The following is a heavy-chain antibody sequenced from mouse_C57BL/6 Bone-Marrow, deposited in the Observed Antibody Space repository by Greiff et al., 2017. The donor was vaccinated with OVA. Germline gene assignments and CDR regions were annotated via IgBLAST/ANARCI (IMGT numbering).Heavy chain of an antibody. V-gene: IGHV1-50*01. D-gene: IGHD2-5*01. J-gene: IGHJ2*01. CDR2: IDPSDSYT. CDR3: AGSNYALFDY. Sequence: QVQLQQPGAELVKPGASVKLSCKASGYTFTSYWMQWVKQRPGQGLEWIGEIDPSDSYTNYNQKFKGKATLTVDTSSSTAYMQLSSLTSEDSAVYYCAGSNYALFDYWGQGTTLTVSS. CDR1: GYTFTSYW.